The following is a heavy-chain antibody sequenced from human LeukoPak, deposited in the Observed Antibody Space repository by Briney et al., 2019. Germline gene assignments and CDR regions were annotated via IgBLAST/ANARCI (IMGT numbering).Heavy chain of an antibody. J-gene: IGHJ6*02. V-gene: IGHV4-38-2*02. CDR2: IYHSGST. CDR1: GYSISSGYY. CDR3: ASNTGLRGVTSSYYYYGMDV. D-gene: IGHD3-10*01. Sequence: PSETLSLTCTVSGYSISSGYYWGWIRQPPGKGLEWIGSIYHSGSTYYNPSLKSRVTISVDTSKNQFSLKLSSVTAADTAVYYCASNTGLRGVTSSYYYYGMDVWGQGTTVTVSS.